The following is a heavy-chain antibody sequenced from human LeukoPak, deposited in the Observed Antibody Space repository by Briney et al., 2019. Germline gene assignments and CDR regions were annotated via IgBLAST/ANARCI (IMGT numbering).Heavy chain of an antibody. CDR3: AREEATTVTR. Sequence: PSETLSLTCTVSGGSISSYYWSWIRQPPGKGLEWIGYIYYSGSTYYNPSLKSRVTISVDTSKNQFSLKLSSVTAADTAVYYCAREEATTVTRWGQGTLVTVSS. CDR1: GGSISSYY. CDR2: IYYSGST. D-gene: IGHD4-17*01. V-gene: IGHV4-59*12. J-gene: IGHJ4*02.